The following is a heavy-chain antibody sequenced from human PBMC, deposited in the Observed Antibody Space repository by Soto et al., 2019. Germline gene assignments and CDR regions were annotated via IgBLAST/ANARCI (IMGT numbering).Heavy chain of an antibody. CDR1: GGSISSGGYY. CDR3: ARDAKLLWLGEGLYGMDV. Sequence: SETLSLTCTVSGGSISSGGYYWSWIRQHPGKGLEWIGYIYYSGSTYYNPSLKSRVTISVDTSKNQFSLKLSSVTAADTAVYYCARDAKLLWLGEGLYGMDVWGQGTTVTVSS. D-gene: IGHD3-10*01. CDR2: IYYSGST. J-gene: IGHJ6*02. V-gene: IGHV4-31*03.